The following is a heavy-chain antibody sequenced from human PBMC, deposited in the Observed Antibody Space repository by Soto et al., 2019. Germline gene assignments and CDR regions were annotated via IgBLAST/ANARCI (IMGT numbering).Heavy chain of an antibody. Sequence: QVQLVESGGGVVQPGRSLRLSCAASGFTFSNYGMHWVRQAPGKGLEWVAVIWYDGRNKYYADSLKGRFTISRDNSKNTLDLQMNSLRVEDTAVYYCVRSSSNWGPDYWGQGTLVTVSS. D-gene: IGHD7-27*01. CDR3: VRSSSNWGPDY. CDR1: GFTFSNYG. V-gene: IGHV3-33*01. J-gene: IGHJ4*02. CDR2: IWYDGRNK.